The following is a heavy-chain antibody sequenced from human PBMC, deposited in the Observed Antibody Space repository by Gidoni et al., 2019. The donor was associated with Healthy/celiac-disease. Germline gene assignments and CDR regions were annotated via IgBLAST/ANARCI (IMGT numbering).Heavy chain of an antibody. CDR3: AKGRWYGASQPGVVGFDP. CDR2: ISGSGGST. V-gene: IGHV3-23*01. J-gene: IGHJ5*02. CDR1: GFTFSSYA. Sequence: EVQLLESGGGLVQPGGSLRLSCAASGFTFSSYAMSWVRQAPGKGLEWVSAISGSGGSTYYADSVKGRFTISRDNSKNTLYLQMNSLRAEDTAVYYCAKGRWYGASQPGVVGFDPWGQGTLVTVSS. D-gene: IGHD2-15*01.